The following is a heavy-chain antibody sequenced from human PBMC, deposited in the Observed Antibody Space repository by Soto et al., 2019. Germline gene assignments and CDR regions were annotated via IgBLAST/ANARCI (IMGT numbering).Heavy chain of an antibody. CDR2: INPSGGST. Sequence: QVQLVQSGAEVKKPGASVKVSCKASGYTFTRYYMHWVRQAPGQGLEWMGIINPSGGSTSYAQKFQGRVTMTRYTSTSRVYMELSSLRSWDTAVYYCAISTNVGCMDVWGQGTTVTVSS. CDR1: GYTFTRYY. J-gene: IGHJ6*02. V-gene: IGHV1-46*03. CDR3: AISTNVGCMDV. D-gene: IGHD2-8*01.